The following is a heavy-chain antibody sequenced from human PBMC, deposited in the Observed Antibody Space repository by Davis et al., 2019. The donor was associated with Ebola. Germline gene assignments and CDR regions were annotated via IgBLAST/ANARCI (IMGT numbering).Heavy chain of an antibody. CDR2: FDPEDGET. Sequence: ASVKVSCKVSGYTLTELSMHWVRQAPGKGLEWMGGFDPEDGETIYAQKFQGRVTMTEDTSTDTAYMELSSLRSEDTAVYYCATMGAAATSQHYYYYGMDVWGQGTTVTVSS. CDR3: ATMGAAATSQHYYYYGMDV. V-gene: IGHV1-24*01. J-gene: IGHJ6*02. D-gene: IGHD6-13*01. CDR1: GYTLTELS.